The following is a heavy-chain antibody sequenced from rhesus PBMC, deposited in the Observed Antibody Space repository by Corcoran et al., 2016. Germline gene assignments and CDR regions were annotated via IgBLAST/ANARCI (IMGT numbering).Heavy chain of an antibody. CDR2: ISGSGGGN. CDR3: ARGSNSPAY. D-gene: IGHD4-23*01. V-gene: IGHV4-106*01. CDR1: GGSISDDYY. J-gene: IGHJ4*01. Sequence: QVQLQESGPGLVKPSETLSLTCAVSGGSISDDYYWTWIRQPPGKGLEWIGYISGSGGGNNYNPSLTNRGTSSIDTSKNQCSMKRNAVTAADTAVYYCARGSNSPAYWGQGVLVTVSS.